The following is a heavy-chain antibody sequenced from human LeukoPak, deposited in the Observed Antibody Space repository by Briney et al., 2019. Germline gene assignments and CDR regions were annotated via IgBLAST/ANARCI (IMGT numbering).Heavy chain of an antibody. J-gene: IGHJ4*02. CDR1: GFTFSSYW. CDR3: ARSYSSSWYYFDY. V-gene: IGHV3-7*01. CDR2: IKQDGSEK. D-gene: IGHD6-13*01. Sequence: GGSLRLSCAASGFTFSSYWMSWVRQAPGKGLEWVANIKQDGSEKYYVDSVKGRFTISRDNAKNSLYLQMNSLRAEDTAVYYRARSYSSSWYYFDYWGQGTLVTVSS.